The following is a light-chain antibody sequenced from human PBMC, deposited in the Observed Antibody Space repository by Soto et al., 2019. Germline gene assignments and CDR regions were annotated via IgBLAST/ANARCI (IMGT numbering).Light chain of an antibody. V-gene: IGLV7-43*01. CDR1: TGAVTSGYY. CDR2: NTS. CDR3: LLYNGGAVV. J-gene: IGLJ2*01. Sequence: QAVVTQEPSLTVSPGGTVTLTCASSTGAVTSGYYPNWFQQKPGQAPRALIYNTSNKNSWTPARFSGSLLGGKAALTLSGVEPEDEAEYYCLLYNGGAVVFGGGTELTVL.